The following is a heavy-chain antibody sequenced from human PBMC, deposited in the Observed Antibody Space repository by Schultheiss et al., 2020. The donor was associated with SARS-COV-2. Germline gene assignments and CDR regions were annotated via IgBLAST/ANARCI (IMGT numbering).Heavy chain of an antibody. CDR1: GDSPRSYY. CDR2: ISNTGST. Sequence: SETLSLTCTVSGDSPRSYYWTWVRQPPGKGLEWIGYISNTGSTKYNPSLKSRVTISEDTSKKEFSLNLESVTVVDTAVYYCARDLGSGYPGWLNPWGQGMLVTVSS. CDR3: ARDLGSGYPGWLNP. D-gene: IGHD3-22*01. J-gene: IGHJ1*01. V-gene: IGHV4-59*01.